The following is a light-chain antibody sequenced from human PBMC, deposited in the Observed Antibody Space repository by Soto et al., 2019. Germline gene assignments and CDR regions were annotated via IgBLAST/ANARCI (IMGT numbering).Light chain of an antibody. V-gene: IGKV3-15*01. J-gene: IGKJ4*01. CDR3: QQYNNWPLT. CDR1: QSVSSN. CDR2: DAS. Sequence: EIVMTQSPATLSVSPGERATLSCRASQSVSSNLAWYQQKPGQAPRLLIYDASTSATGIPARFSGSGSGTEFTLTISRLQSEDFAVYYCQQYNNWPLTFGGGTKVEIK.